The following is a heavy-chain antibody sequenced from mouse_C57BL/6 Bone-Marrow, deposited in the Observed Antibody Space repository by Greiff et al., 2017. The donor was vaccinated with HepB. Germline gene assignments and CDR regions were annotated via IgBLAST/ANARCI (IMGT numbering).Heavy chain of an antibody. CDR3: TRGYDGRAWFAY. D-gene: IGHD2-2*01. CDR1: GFNIKDDY. Sequence: VQLQQSGAELVRPGASVKLSCTASGFNIKDDYMHWVKQRPEQGLEWIGWIDPENGDTEYASKFQGKATITADTSSNTAYLQLSSLTSEDTAVYYCTRGYDGRAWFAYWGQGTLVTVSA. J-gene: IGHJ3*01. V-gene: IGHV14-4*01. CDR2: IDPENGDT.